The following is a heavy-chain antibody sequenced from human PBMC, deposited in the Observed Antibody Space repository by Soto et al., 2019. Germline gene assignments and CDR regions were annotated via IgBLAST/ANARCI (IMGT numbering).Heavy chain of an antibody. D-gene: IGHD2-15*01. J-gene: IGHJ4*02. Sequence: QVPLVQSGAEVKKPGSSVKFSCKASGRTLSSYAITWGRQAPGQGLEWMGGNISIFGTANYAQKFQGRVTIPADESRSTADMELSSLRSEYTAVYYCARCCYKQPNFDYWGQGTLVTVSP. V-gene: IGHV1-69*01. CDR2: NISIFGTA. CDR1: GRTLSSYA. CDR3: ARCCYKQPNFDY.